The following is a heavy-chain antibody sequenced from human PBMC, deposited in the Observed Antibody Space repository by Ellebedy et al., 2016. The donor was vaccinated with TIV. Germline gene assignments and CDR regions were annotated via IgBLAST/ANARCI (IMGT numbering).Heavy chain of an antibody. D-gene: IGHD2-15*01. V-gene: IGHV1-8*01. CDR3: ARVRRVGEGGPWFDP. CDR2: MNPNSGNT. J-gene: IGHJ5*02. Sequence: ASVKVSXXTSGYTFTSYDINWVRQATGQGLEWMGWMNPNSGNTGYAQNFQGRVIMTWDTSISTAYMELSSLASDDTAVYYCARVRRVGEGGPWFDPWGQGTLVTVSS. CDR1: GYTFTSYD.